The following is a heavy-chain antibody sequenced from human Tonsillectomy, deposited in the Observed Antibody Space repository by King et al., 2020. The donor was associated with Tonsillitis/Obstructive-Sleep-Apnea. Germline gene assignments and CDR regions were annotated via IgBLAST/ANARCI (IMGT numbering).Heavy chain of an antibody. CDR2: ISGSGDST. CDR1: GFTFSSYA. J-gene: IGHJ6*02. D-gene: IGHD3-10*01. V-gene: IGHV3-23*04. Sequence: VQLVESGGGLVQPGGSLRLSCAASGFTFSSYAMSWVRQAPGKGLEWVSGISGSGDSTYYADSVKGRFTTSRDNSKKTLFLQMNSLRAEDTAVYYCAKDGEPYGSGSYYYHGMDVWGQGTTVTVSS. CDR3: AKDGEPYGSGSYYYHGMDV.